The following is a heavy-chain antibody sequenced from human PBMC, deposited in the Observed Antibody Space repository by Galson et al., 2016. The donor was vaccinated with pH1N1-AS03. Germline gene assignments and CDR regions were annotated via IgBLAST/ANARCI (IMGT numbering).Heavy chain of an antibody. V-gene: IGHV1-18*01. J-gene: IGHJ6*02. CDR3: AKVRGEGYNWYFYGMDV. D-gene: IGHD5-24*01. CDR1: GYTFTSYG. CDR2: ISAYNGNA. Sequence: SVKVSCKASGYTFTSYGITWVRQAPGQGLEWMGWISAYNGNAKYAQKFPGRVTMTTDTSTSTAYMELRSLRSDDTAVYYCAKVRGEGYNWYFYGMDVWGQGTTVTVSS.